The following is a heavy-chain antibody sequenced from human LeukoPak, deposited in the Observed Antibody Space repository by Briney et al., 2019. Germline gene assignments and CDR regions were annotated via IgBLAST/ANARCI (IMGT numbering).Heavy chain of an antibody. CDR3: ARDEPAPNYDILTGYYRNYYYGMDV. Sequence: ASVKVSCKASGGTFSSYAISWVRQPPGQGLEWMGGIIPTFGTANYAQKFQGRVTITADESTSTAYMELSSLRSEDTAVYYCARDEPAPNYDILTGYYRNYYYGMDVWGKGTTVTVSS. V-gene: IGHV1-69*13. J-gene: IGHJ6*04. D-gene: IGHD3-9*01. CDR1: GGTFSSYA. CDR2: IIPTFGTA.